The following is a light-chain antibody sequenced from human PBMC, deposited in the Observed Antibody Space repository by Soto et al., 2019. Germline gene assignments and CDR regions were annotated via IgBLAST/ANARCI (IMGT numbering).Light chain of an antibody. V-gene: IGKV1-12*01. CDR2: AAS. CDR1: QGVSNW. Sequence: DIPMTQSPSSVSASVGDRVTITCRARQGVSNWLAWYQQKPGKAPKLLSYAASTLRSGVTSRFRGSGSRTDFTITISRVQPEDFATYSSQEANSFPYTLGRGTKLEIK. J-gene: IGKJ2*01. CDR3: QEANSFPYT.